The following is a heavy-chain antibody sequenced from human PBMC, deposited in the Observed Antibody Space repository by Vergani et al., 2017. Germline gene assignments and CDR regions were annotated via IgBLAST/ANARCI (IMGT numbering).Heavy chain of an antibody. D-gene: IGHD5-18*01. CDR3: AKDSDYTAMVLSTGYYYGMDV. Sequence: EVQLLESGGGLVQPGGSLRLSCAASGFTFSSYAMSWVRQAPGKGLEWVSAISGSGGSTYYADSVKGRFTISRDNSKNTLYLQMNSLRAEDTAVYYCAKDSDYTAMVLSTGYYYGMDVWGQGTTVTVSS. J-gene: IGHJ6*02. CDR2: ISGSGGST. V-gene: IGHV3-23*01. CDR1: GFTFSSYA.